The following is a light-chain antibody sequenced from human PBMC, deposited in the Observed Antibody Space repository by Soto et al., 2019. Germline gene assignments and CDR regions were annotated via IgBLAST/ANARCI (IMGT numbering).Light chain of an antibody. J-gene: IGLJ1*01. CDR1: SSDVGANGF. Sequence: SVLTQPASVSGSPGQSITISCTGTSSDVGANGFVSWYQQHPGKAPKLMMYEVSNRPSGVSDRFSGSKSGNTASLTISGLQAEDEADYYCSSYTTSSTYVFGTGTKVTVL. CDR3: SSYTTSSTYV. CDR2: EVS. V-gene: IGLV2-14*01.